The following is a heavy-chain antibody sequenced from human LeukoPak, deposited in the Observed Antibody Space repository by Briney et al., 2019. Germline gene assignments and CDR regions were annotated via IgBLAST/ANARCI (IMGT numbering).Heavy chain of an antibody. CDR2: IFYVGST. V-gene: IGHV4-59*11. J-gene: IGHJ3*02. D-gene: IGHD3-22*01. CDR1: GDSIGSHY. Sequence: PSKTLSLTCTVSGDSIGSHYWSWIRQPPGKGLEWIGYIFYVGSTNYNPSLKSRVTISVDTSKNQFSLKLNSVTAADTAVYYCARDYYDSRGEAFDIWGQGTMVTVSS. CDR3: ARDYYDSRGEAFDI.